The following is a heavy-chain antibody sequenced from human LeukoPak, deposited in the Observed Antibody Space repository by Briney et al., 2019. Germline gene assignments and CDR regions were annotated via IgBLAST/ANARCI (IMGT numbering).Heavy chain of an antibody. J-gene: IGHJ4*02. D-gene: IGHD3-3*01. CDR1: GDTLTGYF. CDR3: ARVRGVVTPDASFDY. Sequence: ASVKVSCKASGDTLTGYFIHWVRQAPGQGLEWMGWINPNSGDTNYAQKFQGRVTMTRDTSISTAYMELSRLRSDDTAVYYCARVRGVVTPDASFDYWGQGTLVTVSS. V-gene: IGHV1-2*02. CDR2: INPNSGDT.